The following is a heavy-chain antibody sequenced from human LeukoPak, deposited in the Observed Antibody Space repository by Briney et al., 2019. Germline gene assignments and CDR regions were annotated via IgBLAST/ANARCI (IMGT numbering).Heavy chain of an antibody. Sequence: GASVKVSCKASRYTFTSYDINWVREAAGQRLEWMGWMNPNTGRTGSAQKFQGRLTMTRDASISTAYMELSSLRSDDTAVYYCARLSQTPDYYSNGGYYYLGYWGQGTPVTVSS. CDR2: MNPNTGRT. V-gene: IGHV1-8*01. CDR1: RYTFTSYD. D-gene: IGHD3-22*01. CDR3: ARLSQTPDYYSNGGYYYLGY. J-gene: IGHJ4*02.